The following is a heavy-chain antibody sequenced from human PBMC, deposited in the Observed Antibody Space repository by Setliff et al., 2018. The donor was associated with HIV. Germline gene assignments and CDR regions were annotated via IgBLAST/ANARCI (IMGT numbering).Heavy chain of an antibody. J-gene: IGHJ6*03. CDR2: IGHGGSA. D-gene: IGHD3-10*01. Sequence: SETLSLTCVVHGGSFSDHYWTWNRQPPGKGLEWIGEIGHGGSASYNPSLKSRVTIAEDTSKRLFSLRLTSVTAADTALYFCARASLGDSGPQWRSYHYMDVWGKGTTVTVSS. CDR3: ARASLGDSGPQWRSYHYMDV. V-gene: IGHV4-34*01. CDR1: GGSFSDHY.